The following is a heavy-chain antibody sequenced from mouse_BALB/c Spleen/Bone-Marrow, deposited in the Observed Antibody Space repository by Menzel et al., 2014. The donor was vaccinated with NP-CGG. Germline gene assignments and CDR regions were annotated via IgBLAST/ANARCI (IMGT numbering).Heavy chain of an antibody. J-gene: IGHJ2*01. CDR3: ARGAWANWDYFDY. CDR2: IYPGSGST. D-gene: IGHD4-1*01. Sequence: QVQLQQPGAELVKPGTSVKLSCKASGYNFTSYWINWVKLRPGRGLEWIGDIYPGSGSTNYNEKFKSKATLTVDTSSSTAYMQLSSLASEDSALYYCARGAWANWDYFDYWGQGTTLTVSS. CDR1: GYNFTSYW. V-gene: IGHV1-55*01.